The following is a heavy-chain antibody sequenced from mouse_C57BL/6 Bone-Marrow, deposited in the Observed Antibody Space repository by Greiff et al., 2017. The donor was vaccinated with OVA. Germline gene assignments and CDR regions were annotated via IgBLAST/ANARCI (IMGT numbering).Heavy chain of an antibody. J-gene: IGHJ4*01. CDR2: IDPSDSYT. D-gene: IGHD4-1*01. V-gene: IGHV1-59*01. CDR1: GYTFTSYW. Sequence: VQLQQSGAELVRPGTSVKLSCKASGYTFTSYWMHWVKQRPGQGLEWIGVIDPSDSYTNYNQKFKGKATLTVDTSSSTAYMQLSSLTSEDSAVYYCAHWDGGYAMDYWGQGTSVTVSS. CDR3: AHWDGGYAMDY.